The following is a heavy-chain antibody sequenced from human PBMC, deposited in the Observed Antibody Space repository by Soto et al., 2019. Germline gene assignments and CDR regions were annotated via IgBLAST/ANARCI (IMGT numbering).Heavy chain of an antibody. CDR1: EFTLSHYA. J-gene: IGHJ4*02. Sequence: GGALRLSCVASEFTLSHYALHWVRQAPCKGLGWVAVISYDGSIKYYADSVKGRFTISRDNSKNTLYLQMNSLRPEDTAVYYCAKDRGTSANSRAYFDSWGQGTLVTVSS. D-gene: IGHD2-2*01. CDR3: AKDRGTSANSRAYFDS. V-gene: IGHV3-30-3*01. CDR2: ISYDGSIK.